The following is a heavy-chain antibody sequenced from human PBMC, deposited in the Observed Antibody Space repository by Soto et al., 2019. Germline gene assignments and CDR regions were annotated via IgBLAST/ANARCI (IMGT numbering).Heavy chain of an antibody. V-gene: IGHV2-5*02. Sequence: SGPTLVNPTQTLTLTCTFSGFSLSTNGVGVGWIRQPPGKALEWLTNIYGDDAKWYSPSLKSRLTITKDTSKNQVVLTMTNMDPVDTATYYCARIIVEREYCRGGNCPNYYYYGMDVWGQGTTVTVSS. J-gene: IGHJ6*02. CDR1: GFSLSTNGVG. CDR3: ARIIVEREYCRGGNCPNYYYYGMDV. D-gene: IGHD2-15*01. CDR2: IYGDDAK.